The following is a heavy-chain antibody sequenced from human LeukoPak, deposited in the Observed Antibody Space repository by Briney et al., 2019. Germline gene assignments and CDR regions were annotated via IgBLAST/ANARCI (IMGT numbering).Heavy chain of an antibody. V-gene: IGHV4-4*07. CDR1: GGSISTYY. Sequence: SETLSLTCNVSGGSISTYYWSWLRQPAGKGLEWIGRINTSGNTNYNPSLKSRVTMSVDASKNQFSLNLSSVTAADTAVYYCARARGGSGSYGHFEYWGQGTLVTVSS. D-gene: IGHD1-26*01. CDR3: ARARGGSGSYGHFEY. CDR2: INTSGNT. J-gene: IGHJ4*02.